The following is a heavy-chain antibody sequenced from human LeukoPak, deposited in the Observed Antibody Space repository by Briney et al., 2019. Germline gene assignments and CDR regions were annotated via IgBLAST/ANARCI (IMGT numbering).Heavy chain of an antibody. CDR1: GGSINSYY. CDR3: ARGSFLGAKVDY. CDR2: IYYTGST. Sequence: SETLSLTCTVSGGSINSYYWSWIRQVPGKGLEWIAYIYYTGSTNSNPSLKSRVTISVDTSKNQFSLNLTSVTAADTAVYYCARGSFLGAKVDYWGQGTLVTVSS. V-gene: IGHV4-59*01. J-gene: IGHJ4*02. D-gene: IGHD2-15*01.